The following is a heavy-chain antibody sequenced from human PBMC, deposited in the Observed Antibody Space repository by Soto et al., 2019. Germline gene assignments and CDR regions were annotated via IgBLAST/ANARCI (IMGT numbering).Heavy chain of an antibody. Sequence: PSETLSLTCTVSGGSISSGGYYWRWIRQHPGKGLEWIGYIYYSGSTYYNPSLKSRVTISVDTSKNQFSLKLSSVTAADTAVYYCARTVLEWLFANFDYWGQGTLVTVSS. CDR3: ARTVLEWLFANFDY. CDR2: IYYSGST. J-gene: IGHJ4*02. CDR1: GGSISSGGYY. D-gene: IGHD3-3*01. V-gene: IGHV4-31*03.